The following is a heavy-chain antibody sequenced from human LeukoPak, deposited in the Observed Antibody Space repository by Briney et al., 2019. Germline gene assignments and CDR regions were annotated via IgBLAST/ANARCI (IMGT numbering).Heavy chain of an antibody. CDR3: ARGRYDRRGSYDLVQTKAFDY. D-gene: IGHD3-22*01. CDR2: INHRGNT. J-gene: IGHJ4*02. V-gene: IGHV4-34*01. Sequence: SETLSLTCAVYGGSFSGYYWTWIRQPPGKGLEWIGEINHRGNTNYNPSLKSRVAISADTSKNHFSLNLSSVTAADTAVYYCARGRYDRRGSYDLVQTKAFDYWGQGTLVTVSP. CDR1: GGSFSGYY.